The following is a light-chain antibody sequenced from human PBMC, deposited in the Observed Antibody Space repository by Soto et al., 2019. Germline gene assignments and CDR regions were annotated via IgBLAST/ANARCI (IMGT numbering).Light chain of an antibody. CDR2: GAS. V-gene: IGKV3-20*01. J-gene: IGKJ1*01. CDR1: QSVSSSY. Sequence: EIVFTHSPFALSLSPVERATLSCRASQSVSSSYLAWYQQKPGQAPRLLIYGASSRATGIPDRFSGSGSGTDFTLTISRLEPEDFAVYYCQKYGSSPTKFGQGTKVDIK. CDR3: QKYGSSPTK.